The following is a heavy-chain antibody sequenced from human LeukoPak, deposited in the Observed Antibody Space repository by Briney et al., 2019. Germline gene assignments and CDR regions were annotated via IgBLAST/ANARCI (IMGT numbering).Heavy chain of an antibody. CDR2: IRYDGSNK. D-gene: IGHD3-16*01. CDR1: GFTFSSYG. V-gene: IGHV3-30*02. CDR3: AKELNMITFAPFDY. J-gene: IGHJ4*02. Sequence: GGSLRLSCAASGFTFSSYGMHWVRQAPGKGLEWVAFIRYDGSNKYYADSVKGRFTISRDNSKNTLYLQMNSLGAEDTAVYYCAKELNMITFAPFDYWGQGTLVTVSS.